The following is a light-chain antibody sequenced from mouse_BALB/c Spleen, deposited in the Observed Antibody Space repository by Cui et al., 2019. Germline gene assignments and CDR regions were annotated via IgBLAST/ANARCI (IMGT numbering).Light chain of an antibody. CDR3: QHFWGTPYT. V-gene: IGKV12-46*01. Sequence: DIQMTHSPASLSLTVGETVTITCRASENIYSNLAWYQQKQGKSPQLLVYAATNLADGVPSRFSGSGSGTQYSLKINSLQSEDFGSYYCQHFWGTPYTFGGGTKLEIE. CDR2: AAT. J-gene: IGKJ2*01. CDR1: ENIYSN.